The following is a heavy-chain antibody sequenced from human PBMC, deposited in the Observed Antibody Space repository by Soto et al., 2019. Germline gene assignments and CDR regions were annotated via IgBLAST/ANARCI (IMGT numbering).Heavy chain of an antibody. D-gene: IGHD3-16*02. CDR3: AREEYRQLDH. V-gene: IGHV1-46*01. Sequence: QVQLVQSGAEVKKPGASVKVSCKASGYTFTNYYIHWVRQAPGQGLEWMGIINPSGGSTDYTQKFQDRVTMTTDTSTTTAYMELRSLRSDDTAVYYCAREEYRQLDHWGQGTLVTVSS. CDR2: INPSGGST. J-gene: IGHJ5*02. CDR1: GYTFTNYY.